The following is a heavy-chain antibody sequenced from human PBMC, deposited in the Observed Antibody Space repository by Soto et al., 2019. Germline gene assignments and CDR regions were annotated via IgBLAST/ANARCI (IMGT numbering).Heavy chain of an antibody. CDR3: ATLASIQPERFDY. CDR2: INSDGSSA. CDR1: GFTFSSYW. D-gene: IGHD1-1*01. J-gene: IGHJ4*02. Sequence: GGSLRLSCAASGFTFSSYWMHWVRQAPGKGLVWVSRINSDGSSATYADSVKGRFTVSRDNAKNTLYLQMKSLRGEDTALYYCATLASIQPERFDYWGQGTQVTVSS. V-gene: IGHV3-74*01.